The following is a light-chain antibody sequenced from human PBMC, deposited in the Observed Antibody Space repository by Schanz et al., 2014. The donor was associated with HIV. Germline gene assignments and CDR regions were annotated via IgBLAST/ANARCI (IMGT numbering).Light chain of an antibody. Sequence: DIQMTQSPSSLSASVGDRVTITCRASQSISNYLNWYQQKPGKAPKLLIYAASSLQSGVPSRFSGSGSGTDFTLTITSLQFEDFATYYCQQSYSATPYTFGLGTKVEI. CDR3: QQSYSATPYT. J-gene: IGKJ2*01. CDR1: QSISNY. CDR2: AAS. V-gene: IGKV1-39*01.